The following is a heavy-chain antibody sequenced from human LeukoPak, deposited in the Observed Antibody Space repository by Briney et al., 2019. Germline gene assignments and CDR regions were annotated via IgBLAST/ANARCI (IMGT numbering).Heavy chain of an antibody. J-gene: IGHJ3*02. CDR2: IYYSGST. D-gene: IGHD5-24*01. CDR3: ARVWLQLLYDAFDI. Sequence: SETLSLTCTVSGGSISSSSYYWGWIRQPPGKGLEWIGSIYYSGSTYYNPSLKSRVTISVDTSKNQFSLKLSSVTAADTAVYYCARVWLQLLYDAFDIWGQGTMVTVSS. V-gene: IGHV4-39*07. CDR1: GGSISSSSYY.